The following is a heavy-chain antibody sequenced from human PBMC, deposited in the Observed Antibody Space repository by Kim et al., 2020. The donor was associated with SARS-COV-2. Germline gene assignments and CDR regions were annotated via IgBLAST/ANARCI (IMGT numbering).Heavy chain of an antibody. CDR1: GGSFSGYY. D-gene: IGHD6-19*01. CDR2: INHSGST. CDR3: ASPRRRYSSGWYRYFDY. V-gene: IGHV4-34*01. Sequence: SETLSLTCAVYGGSFSGYYWSWIRQPPGKGLEWIGEINHSGSTNYNPSLKSRVTISVDTSKNQFSLKLSSVTAADTAVYYCASPRRRYSSGWYRYFDYWGQGTLVTVSS. J-gene: IGHJ4*02.